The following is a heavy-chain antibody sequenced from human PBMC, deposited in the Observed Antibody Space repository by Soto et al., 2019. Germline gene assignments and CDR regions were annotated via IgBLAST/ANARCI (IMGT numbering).Heavy chain of an antibody. J-gene: IGHJ5*02. CDR3: ARDNGMAGSFDP. D-gene: IGHD2-8*01. CDR2: ITASSATI. Sequence: EMQLVESGGGLVQPGESLRLSCAASGFTFSAYSMNWVRQAPGKGLEWISYITASSATIYYADSVKGRFTISRDNAKNSLYLQMNSLREGDTAAYYCARDNGMAGSFDPWGQGTLVTVSS. CDR1: GFTFSAYS. V-gene: IGHV3-48*02.